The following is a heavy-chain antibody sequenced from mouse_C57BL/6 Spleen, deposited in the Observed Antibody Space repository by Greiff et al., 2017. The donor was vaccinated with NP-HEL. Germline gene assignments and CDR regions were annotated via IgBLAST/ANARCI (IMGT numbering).Heavy chain of an antibody. J-gene: IGHJ2*01. Sequence: VQLQQPGAELVRPGTSVKLSCKASGYTFTSYWMHWVKQRPGQGLEWIGVIDPSDSYTNYNQKFKGKATLTVDTSSSTAYMQLSSLTSEDSAVYYCAPIRGFDYWGQGTTLTVSS. CDR3: APIRGFDY. CDR1: GYTFTSYW. V-gene: IGHV1-59*01. D-gene: IGHD1-1*01. CDR2: IDPSDSYT.